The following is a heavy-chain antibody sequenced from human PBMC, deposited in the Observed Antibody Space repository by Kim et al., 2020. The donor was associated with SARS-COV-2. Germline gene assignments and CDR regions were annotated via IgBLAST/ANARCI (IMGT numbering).Heavy chain of an antibody. V-gene: IGHV3-30*18. J-gene: IGHJ4*02. CDR3: AKGGGGVIRFVDY. D-gene: IGHD3-10*01. Sequence: GGSLRLSCAASGFTFSSYGMHWVRQAPGKGLEWVAVISYVGSNKYYADSVKGRFTISRDNSKNTLYLQMNSLRAEDTAVYYCAKGGGGVIRFVDYWGQGT. CDR2: ISYVGSNK. CDR1: GFTFSSYG.